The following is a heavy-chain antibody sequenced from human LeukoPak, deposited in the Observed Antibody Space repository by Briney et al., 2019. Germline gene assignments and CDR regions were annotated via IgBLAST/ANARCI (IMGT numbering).Heavy chain of an antibody. V-gene: IGHV1-24*01. J-gene: IGHJ4*02. CDR2: FDPEDGET. CDR1: GNTLTELS. D-gene: IGHD4-23*01. CDR3: ATNLATAVTPAYY. Sequence: ASVKVSCKVSGNTLTELSMHWVRQAPGKGLEWMGGFDPEDGETIYAQKFQGRVTMTEDTSTDTAYMDLNSLRSEDTAVYYCATNLATAVTPAYYWGQGTLVTVSS.